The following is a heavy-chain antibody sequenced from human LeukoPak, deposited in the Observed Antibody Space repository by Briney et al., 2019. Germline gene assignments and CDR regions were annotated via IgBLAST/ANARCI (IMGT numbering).Heavy chain of an antibody. V-gene: IGHV3-23*01. D-gene: IGHD1-1*01. CDR2: ISVSSTT. J-gene: IGHJ3*02. CDR3: AKCNLDNCREGFHI. CDR1: GFAFSSNA. Sequence: GVSLRLSCAAAGFAFSSNALSWVRQAPGEGLDWVSSISVSSTTYYLDSVKGRFTISRDNSNNALFLQMNSLRAEDTALYYCAKCNLDNCREGFHIWGQGTMVTVSS.